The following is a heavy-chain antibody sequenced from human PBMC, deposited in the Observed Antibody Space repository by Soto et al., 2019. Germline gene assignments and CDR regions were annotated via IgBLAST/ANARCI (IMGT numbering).Heavy chain of an antibody. J-gene: IGHJ3*02. D-gene: IGHD3-3*02. V-gene: IGHV1-3*01. Sequence: QAQLVQSGAEMKKPGASVKVSCKATGYTFSAYTMNWVRQAHGKSLEWMGWINAGSGNTKYSQNFQGIVSITRDTSASTGYMELTGRTSEDTAVYYCARDTETLGPRANDALDIWGQGTMVTVSS. CDR1: GYTFSAYT. CDR2: INAGSGNT. CDR3: ARDTETLGPRANDALDI.